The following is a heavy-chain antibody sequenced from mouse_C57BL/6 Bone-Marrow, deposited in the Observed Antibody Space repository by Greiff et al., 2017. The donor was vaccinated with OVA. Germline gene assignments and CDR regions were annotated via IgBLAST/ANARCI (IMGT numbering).Heavy chain of an antibody. J-gene: IGHJ2*01. Sequence: EVKLMESGAELVRPGASVKLSCTASGFNIKDDYMHWVKERPEQGLEWIGWIDPANGDTEYASKFQGKATITADTSSKTVYLHLSSLTSEDTAVYYCTTYRYWGQGTTLTVSS. CDR2: IDPANGDT. CDR1: GFNIKDDY. V-gene: IGHV14-4*01. CDR3: TTYRY.